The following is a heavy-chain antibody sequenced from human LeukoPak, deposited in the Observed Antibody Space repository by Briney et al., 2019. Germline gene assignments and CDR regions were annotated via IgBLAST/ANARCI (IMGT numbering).Heavy chain of an antibody. CDR2: ISSSGSTI. V-gene: IGHV3-48*03. CDR3: VRGYYYYMDV. Sequence: GGSLRLSCAASGFTFSSYEMNWVRQAPGKGLEWVSYISSSGSTIYYADSVKGRFTVSRDNSKNTVNLQMNSLRPEDTAVYFCVRGYYYYMDVWGRGTTVT. CDR1: GFTFSSYE. J-gene: IGHJ6*03.